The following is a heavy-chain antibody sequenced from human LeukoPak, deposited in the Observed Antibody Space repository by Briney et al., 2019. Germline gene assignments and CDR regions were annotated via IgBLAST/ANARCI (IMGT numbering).Heavy chain of an antibody. CDR2: INPSGGST. J-gene: IGHJ4*02. Sequence: GASVKVSCKASGYTFTSYYMHWVRQAPGQGLEWMGTINPSGGSTSYAQKFQGRVTMTRDTSTSTVYMELSSLRSEDTAVYYCARDSYYDFWSGYYTLTFDYWGQGTLVTVSS. V-gene: IGHV1-46*01. CDR1: GYTFTSYY. D-gene: IGHD3-3*01. CDR3: ARDSYYDFWSGYYTLTFDY.